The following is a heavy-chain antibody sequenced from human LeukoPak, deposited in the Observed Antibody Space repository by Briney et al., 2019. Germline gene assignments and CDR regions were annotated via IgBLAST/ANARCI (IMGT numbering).Heavy chain of an antibody. J-gene: IGHJ4*02. CDR2: ISSDGNGK. CDR3: TKVIRGNSGDDYDD. V-gene: IGHV3-30*03. D-gene: IGHD5-12*01. Sequence: RGSLRLSCAASGVTFSSYGMHWVRQAPGKGLEWVALISSDGNGKLYGDSVKGRFTISRDDSKSTLYLQMNSLRAEDTAVYCTTKVIRGNSGDDYDDWGQGTLVTVSS. CDR1: GVTFSSYG.